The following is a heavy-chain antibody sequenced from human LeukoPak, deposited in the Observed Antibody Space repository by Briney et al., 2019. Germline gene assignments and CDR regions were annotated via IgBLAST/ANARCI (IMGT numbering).Heavy chain of an antibody. CDR2: TYYRSKCYT. Sequence: SQTLSLTCAISGDSVSSNTAAWNWIRQSPSRGLEWLGRTYYRSKCYTEYALSVKSRITINPDTSKNQFSLQLNSVTPEDTAVYYCAGGSSAFDIRGQGTMVTVSS. J-gene: IGHJ3*02. CDR1: GDSVSSNTAA. CDR3: AGGSSAFDI. V-gene: IGHV6-1*01.